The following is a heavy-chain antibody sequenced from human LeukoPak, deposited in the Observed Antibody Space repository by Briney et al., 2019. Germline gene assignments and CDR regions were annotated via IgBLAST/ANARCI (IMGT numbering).Heavy chain of an antibody. Sequence: GASVKVSCKASGYTFTSYGINWVGQAPGQGLEWMGWISDYNGNTNYAQKVQGRVTITTDTSTSTAYMELRSLGSDDTAVYYCARRWSGYYMDVWGKGTTVTVSS. V-gene: IGHV1-18*01. CDR3: ARRWSGYYMDV. J-gene: IGHJ6*03. CDR1: GYTFTSYG. CDR2: ISDYNGNT.